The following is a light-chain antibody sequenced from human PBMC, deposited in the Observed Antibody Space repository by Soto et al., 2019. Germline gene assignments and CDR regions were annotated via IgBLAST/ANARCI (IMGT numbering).Light chain of an antibody. CDR2: GAT. Sequence: EIALTQSQGTLSLSPGERATLSCRASRSVNNNYLAWHQQKPGQAPRLLIFGATSRATGIPDRFSGSGSGTDFTLTISRLEPEDFVVYYCQQYSTLPHTFGQGTKVDIK. J-gene: IGKJ2*01. V-gene: IGKV3-20*01. CDR1: RSVNNNY. CDR3: QQYSTLPHT.